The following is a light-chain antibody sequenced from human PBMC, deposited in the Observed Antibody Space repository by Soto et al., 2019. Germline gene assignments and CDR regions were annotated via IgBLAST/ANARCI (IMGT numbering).Light chain of an antibody. CDR1: SGSVSTTYY. J-gene: IGLJ2*01. V-gene: IGLV8-61*01. CDR2: NAN. Sequence: QTVVTQEPSFSVSPGGTVTLTCGLTSGSVSTTYYPSWYQQTPGQAPRTLIYNANTRSSGVPDRFSGSILGNKAALTITGAQADDESEYYCALYMGRGISVFGGGTKVTVL. CDR3: ALYMGRGISV.